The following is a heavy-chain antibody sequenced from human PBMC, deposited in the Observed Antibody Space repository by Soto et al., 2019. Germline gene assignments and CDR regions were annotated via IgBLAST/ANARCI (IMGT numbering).Heavy chain of an antibody. CDR1: GASISSYY. J-gene: IGHJ5*02. V-gene: IGHV4-59*01. CDR2: IYYSGST. Sequence: SETLSLTCTVSGASISSYYWSWIRQPPGKGLEWIGYIYYSGSTNYSPSLKSRVTISVDTSKSQFSLKLSSVTAADTAVYYCARGSFWFDPWGQGTLVTVSS. CDR3: ARGSFWFDP.